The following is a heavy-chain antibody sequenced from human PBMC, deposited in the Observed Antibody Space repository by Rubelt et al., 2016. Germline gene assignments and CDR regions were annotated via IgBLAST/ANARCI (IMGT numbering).Heavy chain of an antibody. CDR3: TLREEASFAFDF. J-gene: IGHJ3*01. V-gene: IGHV3-15*01. Sequence: EVQLLESGGGLVQPGGSLRLSCAASGFTFSNAWMSWVRQAPGKGLEWVGRIKSKTDGGTTDYAAPVKGRFTLSRDDSTNTLDLQMSSLRTEDTAVYYCTLREEASFAFDFWGKGTMATVSS. CDR2: IKSKTDGGTT. CDR1: GFTFSNAW.